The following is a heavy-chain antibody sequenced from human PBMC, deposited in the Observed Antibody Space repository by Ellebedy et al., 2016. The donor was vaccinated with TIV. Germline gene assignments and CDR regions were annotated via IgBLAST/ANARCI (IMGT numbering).Heavy chain of an antibody. J-gene: IGHJ4*02. Sequence: MPSETLSLTCTVSGGSISSYYWSWIRQHPGKGLEWIGYISYSGSTNYNPSLKSRVTISADTSKNQFFLRLSSVTAADTAVYYCARGVAVAGTFYFDYWGQGTLVTVSS. CDR1: GGSISSYY. CDR2: ISYSGST. V-gene: IGHV4-59*12. CDR3: ARGVAVAGTFYFDY. D-gene: IGHD6-19*01.